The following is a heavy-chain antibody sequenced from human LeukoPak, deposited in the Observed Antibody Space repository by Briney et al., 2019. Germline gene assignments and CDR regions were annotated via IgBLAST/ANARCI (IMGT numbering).Heavy chain of an antibody. D-gene: IGHD3-10*01. Sequence: PSETLSLTCIVSGGSISSGDYYWNWIRQPPGKTLEWIGYIYYSGSTNYNPSLRSRVTISVDSSKNQFSLKLSSVTAADTAVYYCARGSGQWGFDSWGQGTLVTVSA. CDR2: IYYSGST. CDR1: GGSISSGDYY. V-gene: IGHV4-61*08. J-gene: IGHJ4*02. CDR3: ARGSGQWGFDS.